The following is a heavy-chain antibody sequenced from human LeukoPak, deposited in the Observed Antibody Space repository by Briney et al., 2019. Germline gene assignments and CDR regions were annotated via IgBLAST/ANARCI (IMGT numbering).Heavy chain of an antibody. Sequence: ASVKVSCKASGYTFTSYDINWVRQATGQGLEWMGWMNPNSGNTGYAQKFQGRVTMTRNTSISTAYIELSSLRSEDTAVYYCARNIAVAGTGVRYWGQGTLVTVSS. D-gene: IGHD6-19*01. CDR2: MNPNSGNT. J-gene: IGHJ4*02. CDR1: GYTFTSYD. CDR3: ARNIAVAGTGVRY. V-gene: IGHV1-8*01.